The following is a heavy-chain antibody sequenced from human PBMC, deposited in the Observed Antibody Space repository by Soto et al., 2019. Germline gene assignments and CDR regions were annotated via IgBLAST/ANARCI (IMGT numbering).Heavy chain of an antibody. Sequence: QVQLVQSGAEMKKPGASVKVSCKASGYTFNDYAINWVRQAPGQGLEWMGWTSPNSGNTGYGLKFQGRVSMTRNTSIGTAYMELSSLRSYDTAVYFCARESRRYSGNVLAVAFDVWGQGTLVTVSS. CDR2: TSPNSGNT. J-gene: IGHJ3*01. CDR3: ARESRRYSGNVLAVAFDV. V-gene: IGHV1-8*02. D-gene: IGHD1-26*01. CDR1: GYTFNDYA.